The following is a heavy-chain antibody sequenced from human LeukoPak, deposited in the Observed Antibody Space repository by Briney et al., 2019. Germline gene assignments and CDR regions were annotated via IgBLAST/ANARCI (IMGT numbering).Heavy chain of an antibody. V-gene: IGHV1-18*01. D-gene: IGHD3-22*01. CDR1: GYTFTSYG. Sequence: ASVKVSCKASGYTFTSYGIIWVRQAPGQGLEWMGWISAYNGNTNYAQKLQGRVTTTTDTSTTTAYMELRSLRSDDTALYYCARWLRGYNDWFDPWGQGTLVTVSS. CDR3: ARWLRGYNDWFDP. CDR2: ISAYNGNT. J-gene: IGHJ5*02.